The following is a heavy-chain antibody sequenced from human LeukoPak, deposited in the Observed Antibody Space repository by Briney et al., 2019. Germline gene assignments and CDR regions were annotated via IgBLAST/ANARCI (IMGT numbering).Heavy chain of an antibody. CDR2: ISYDGSNK. Sequence: GGSLRLSCAASGFTFSSYAMHWVRQAPGKGLEWVAVISYDGSNKYYADSVKGRFTISRDNAKNSLYLQMNGLRAEDTAVYYCARMNDPYYFDYWGQGTLVTVSS. J-gene: IGHJ4*02. D-gene: IGHD1-1*01. V-gene: IGHV3-30-3*01. CDR3: ARMNDPYYFDY. CDR1: GFTFSSYA.